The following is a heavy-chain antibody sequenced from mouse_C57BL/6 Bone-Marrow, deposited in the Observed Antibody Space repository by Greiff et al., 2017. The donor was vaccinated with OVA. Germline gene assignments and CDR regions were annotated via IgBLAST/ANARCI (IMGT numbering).Heavy chain of an antibody. J-gene: IGHJ1*03. CDR3: ARATVVAPYWYFDV. CDR1: GYTFTSYW. Sequence: QVQLQQPGAELVMPGASVKLSCKASGYTFTSYWMHWVKQRPGQGLEWIGEIDPSDSYTNYNQKFKGKSTLTVDKSSSTAYMQLSSLTSEDSAVYYCARATVVAPYWYFDVWGTVTTVTVSS. CDR2: IDPSDSYT. V-gene: IGHV1-69*01. D-gene: IGHD1-1*01.